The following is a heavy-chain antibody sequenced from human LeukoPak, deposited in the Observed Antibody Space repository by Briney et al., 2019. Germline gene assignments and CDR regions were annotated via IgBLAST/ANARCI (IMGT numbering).Heavy chain of an antibody. D-gene: IGHD5-24*01. J-gene: IGHJ4*02. V-gene: IGHV4-39*07. CDR2: INHSGST. CDR1: GGSISSGGYY. CDR3: ARGGGYNYPVGY. Sequence: SETLSLTCTVSGGSISSGGYYWSWIRQHPGKGLEWIGEINHSGSTNYNPSLKSRVTISVDASKNQFSLKLSSVTAADTAVYYCARGGGYNYPVGYWGQGTLVTVSS.